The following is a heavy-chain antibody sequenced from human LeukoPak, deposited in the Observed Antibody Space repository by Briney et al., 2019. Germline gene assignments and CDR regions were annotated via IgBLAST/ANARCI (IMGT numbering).Heavy chain of an antibody. V-gene: IGHV4-59*08. J-gene: IGHJ4*02. Sequence: SETLSLTCTVSGGSISGYYWSWIRQPPGKGLKWIGYIYYSGSTNYNPSLKSRVTIPVDTSKNQFPLKLSSVTAADTAVYYCARHQREFDFDYWGQGTLVTVSS. CDR2: IYYSGST. D-gene: IGHD3-10*01. CDR3: ARHQREFDFDY. CDR1: GGSISGYY.